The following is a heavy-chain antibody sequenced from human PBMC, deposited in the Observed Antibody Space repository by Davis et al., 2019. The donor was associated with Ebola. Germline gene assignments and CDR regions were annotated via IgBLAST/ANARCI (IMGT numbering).Heavy chain of an antibody. D-gene: IGHD5-18*01. CDR3: ERDQVGYSYGSSVYYYYGMDV. CDR1: GASFSGYY. J-gene: IGHJ6*02. CDR2: INHIGNT. V-gene: IGHV4-34*01. Sequence: MPSETLSPTCAVHGASFSGYYWSWTRQLPGKGLEWIREINHIGNTNYKPSLRSRVTISVDTSKNQFSLKLSSVTAADTAVYYCERDQVGYSYGSSVYYYYGMDVWGQGTTVTVSS.